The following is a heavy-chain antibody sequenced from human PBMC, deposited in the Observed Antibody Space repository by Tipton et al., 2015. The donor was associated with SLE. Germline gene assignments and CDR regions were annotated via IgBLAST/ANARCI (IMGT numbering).Heavy chain of an antibody. CDR1: GASIGSGAYY. V-gene: IGHV4-31*03. D-gene: IGHD1-14*01. Sequence: TLSLTCTVSGASIGSGAYYWSWIRQDPVKGLEWIGYVYYSGGTNYNPSLKSRVSISGDKSRKEFSLKVTSVTAADTAVYYCARQRPQQGGDYYDYWGQGTLVTVSS. CDR2: VYYSGGT. J-gene: IGHJ4*02. CDR3: ARQRPQQGGDYYDY.